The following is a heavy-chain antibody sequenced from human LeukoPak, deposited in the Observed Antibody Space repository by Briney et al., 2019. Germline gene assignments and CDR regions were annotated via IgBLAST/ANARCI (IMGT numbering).Heavy chain of an antibody. Sequence: SETLSLTCTVSGGSISSYYWSWIRQPPGKGLEWIGYIYYSGSTNYNPSLKSRVTISVDTSKNQFSLKLSSVTAADTAVYYCARLRYYYHGMDVWGQGTTVTVSS. CDR3: ARLRYYYHGMDV. CDR2: IYYSGST. V-gene: IGHV4-59*08. J-gene: IGHJ6*02. CDR1: GGSISSYY.